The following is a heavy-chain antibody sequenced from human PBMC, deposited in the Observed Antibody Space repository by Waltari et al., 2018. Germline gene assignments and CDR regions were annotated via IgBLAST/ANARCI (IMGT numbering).Heavy chain of an antibody. V-gene: IGHV4-34*01. J-gene: IGHJ5*02. D-gene: IGHD2-2*01. CDR1: GGSFSGYY. CDR3: ARVRDRRYQLYRMGFDP. Sequence: QVQLQQWGAGLLKPSETLSLTCAVYGGSFSGYYWSWIRQPPGKGLEWIGEINHSGSTNYNPSRKSRVTLSVDPSKNQFSLKLSSVTAADTAVYYCARVRDRRYQLYRMGFDPWGQGTLVTVSS. CDR2: INHSGST.